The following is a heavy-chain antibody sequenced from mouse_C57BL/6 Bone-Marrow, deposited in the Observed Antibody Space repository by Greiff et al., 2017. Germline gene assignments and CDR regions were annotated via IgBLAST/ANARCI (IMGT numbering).Heavy chain of an antibody. CDR1: GYTFTTYP. CDR2: FHPYNDDT. J-gene: IGHJ2*01. D-gene: IGHD5-1*01. V-gene: IGHV1-47*01. CDR3: ARSSTFFYYFDY. Sequence: QVQLQQSGAELVKPGASVKMSCKASGYTFTTYPIEWMKQNHGKSLEWIGNFHPYNDDTKYNEKFKGTATLSVEKSYNTVYLELSRLTSDDSAVYYGARSSTFFYYFDYWGQGTTLTVSS.